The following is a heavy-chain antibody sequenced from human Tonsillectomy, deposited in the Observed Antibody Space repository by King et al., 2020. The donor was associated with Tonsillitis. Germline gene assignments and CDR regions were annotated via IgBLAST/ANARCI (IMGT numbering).Heavy chain of an antibody. CDR3: AKDRDGYGPTPLDY. Sequence: GMHWVRQAPGKGLEWVAFIRHDGSNKYYVDSVKGRFTISRDNSKNTLYLQMNSLSAEDTAVYYCAKDRDGYGPTPLDYWGQGTLVTVSS. J-gene: IGHJ4*02. V-gene: IGHV3-30*02. CDR2: IRHDGSNK. D-gene: IGHD2-15*01. CDR1: G.